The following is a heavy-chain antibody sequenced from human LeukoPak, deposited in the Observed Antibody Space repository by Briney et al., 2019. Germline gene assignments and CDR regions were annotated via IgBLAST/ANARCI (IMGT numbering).Heavy chain of an antibody. CDR3: ARAVTHYYDSSGYRYYFDY. CDR2: IYTSGST. J-gene: IGHJ4*02. CDR1: GGSISSGSYY. Sequence: SETLSLTCTVSGGSISSGSYYWGWVRQPAGRGLEWIERIYTSGSTNYNPSLKSRVTISVNTSKNQFSLKLSSVTAADTAVYYCARAVTHYYDSSGYRYYFDYWGQGTLVTVSS. D-gene: IGHD3-22*01. V-gene: IGHV4-61*02.